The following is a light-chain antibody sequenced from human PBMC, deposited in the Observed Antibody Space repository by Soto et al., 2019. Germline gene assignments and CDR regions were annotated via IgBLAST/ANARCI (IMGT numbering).Light chain of an antibody. CDR3: QQYNNYWT. CDR2: KAS. CDR1: ESIRSW. Sequence: IQMTQSPSTLSASVGDRVTITCRASESIRSWLAWYQQKPGKAPKLLIYKASTLASGVPSRLSGSESGTAFTLTISSLQPDDFATYYCQQYNNYWTFGQGTEVEIK. J-gene: IGKJ1*01. V-gene: IGKV1-5*03.